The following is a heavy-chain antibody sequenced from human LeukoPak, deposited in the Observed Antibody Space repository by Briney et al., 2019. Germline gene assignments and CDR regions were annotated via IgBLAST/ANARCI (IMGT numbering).Heavy chain of an antibody. CDR1: GFTFGDSA. J-gene: IGHJ1*01. V-gene: IGHV3-9*01. D-gene: IGHD2-2*01. CDR2: IGWNSGSI. CDR3: VKGDPATAGYFHH. Sequence: GGSLRLSCAASGFTFGDSAMHWVRQLPGKGLEWVSGIGWNSGSIGYADSVKGRFTISRDNVKKSLYLQMNSLRVEDTGLYYGVKGDPATAGYFHHWGQGTLVTVSS.